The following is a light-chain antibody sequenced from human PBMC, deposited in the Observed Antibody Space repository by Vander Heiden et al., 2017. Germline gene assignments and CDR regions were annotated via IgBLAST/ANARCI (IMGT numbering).Light chain of an antibody. CDR2: TNN. CDR3: AAWDDSLNGRV. J-gene: IGLJ3*02. Sequence: SVLTQPPSASGAPGPRVTISCSGSSSNIGSNTVNWYQQFPGTAPKLLISTNNQRPSGVPDRFSGSKSGTSASLAISGLQSEDEADYYCAAWDDSLNGRVFGGGTKLTVL. V-gene: IGLV1-44*01. CDR1: SSNIGSNT.